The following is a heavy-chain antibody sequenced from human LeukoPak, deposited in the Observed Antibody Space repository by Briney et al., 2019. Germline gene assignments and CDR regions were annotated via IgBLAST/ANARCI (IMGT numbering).Heavy chain of an antibody. D-gene: IGHD6-19*01. CDR1: GGSIRSFY. CDR2: IYYSGDT. V-gene: IGHV4-59*08. J-gene: IGHJ4*02. CDR3: AKHGSGWRFDY. Sequence: PSETLSLTCTVSGGSIRSFYWSWIRQPPGKGLEWIAYIYYSGDTNYTPSLKSRVTMSVDTSKNQFSLRLSSVTAADTAVYYCAKHGSGWRFDYWGQGTLVTVSS.